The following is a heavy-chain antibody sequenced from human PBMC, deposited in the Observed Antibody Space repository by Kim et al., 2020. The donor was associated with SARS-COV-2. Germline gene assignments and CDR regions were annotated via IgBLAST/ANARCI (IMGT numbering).Heavy chain of an antibody. Sequence: ASVKVSCKASGYTFTGYYMHWVRQAPGQGLEWMGWINPNSGGTNYAQKFQGRVTMTRDTSISTAYMELSRLRSDDTAVYYCASMIVVVPPQNDAFDIWGQGTMVTVSS. CDR3: ASMIVVVPPQNDAFDI. J-gene: IGHJ3*02. V-gene: IGHV1-2*02. CDR2: INPNSGGT. D-gene: IGHD3-22*01. CDR1: GYTFTGYY.